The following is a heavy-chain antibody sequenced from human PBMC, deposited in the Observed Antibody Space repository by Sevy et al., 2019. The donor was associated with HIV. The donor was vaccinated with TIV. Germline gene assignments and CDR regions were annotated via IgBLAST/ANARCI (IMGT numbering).Heavy chain of an antibody. CDR3: AKEGKNIRSWFDP. V-gene: IGHV1-18*01. D-gene: IGHD3-3*02. Sequence: GSVKVSCKASGYSFTNYGIGWVRQAPGQGLEWMGWISGYNGYTNYAQNLQGRVTMTTDTSTSTAYMELRSLRSDDTAIYYCAKEGKNIRSWFDPWGQGTLVTVSS. CDR1: GYSFTNYG. J-gene: IGHJ5*02. CDR2: ISGYNGYT.